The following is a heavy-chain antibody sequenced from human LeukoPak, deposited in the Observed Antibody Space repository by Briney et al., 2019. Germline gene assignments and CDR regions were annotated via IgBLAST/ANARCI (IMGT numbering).Heavy chain of an antibody. CDR3: AGAIGYFDY. CDR2: IKQDGSDK. J-gene: IGHJ4*02. D-gene: IGHD2-21*01. V-gene: IGHV3-7*03. CDR1: GFIFSDYW. Sequence: GGSLRLSCTASGFIFSDYWMTWVRQAPGKGPEWVANIKQDGSDKYYVDSVKGRFTISRDNSKNTLSLQMNSLRAEDTAVYYCAGAIGYFDYWGQGTLVTVSS.